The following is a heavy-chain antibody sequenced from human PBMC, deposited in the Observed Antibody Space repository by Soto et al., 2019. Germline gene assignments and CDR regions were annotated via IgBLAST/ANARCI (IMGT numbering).Heavy chain of an antibody. CDR1: GFTFTRYS. V-gene: IGHV3-21*06. CDR3: ARESEDLTSNFDY. CDR2: ISSATNYI. Sequence: PGGSLRLSFAASGFTFTRYSMNWVRQAPVKGLEWVSSISSATNYIYYGDSMKGRFTIYRENAKNSLYLEMNSLRAEDTAVYYCARESEDLTSNFDYWGQGTLVTVSS. J-gene: IGHJ4*02.